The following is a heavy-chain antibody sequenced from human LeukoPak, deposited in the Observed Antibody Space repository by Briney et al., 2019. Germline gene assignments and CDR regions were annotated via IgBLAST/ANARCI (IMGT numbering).Heavy chain of an antibody. CDR3: ARDYYDSSGPPWLDY. Sequence: SETLSLTCTVSGGSISSSSYFWGWIRQPPGKGLEWIGSIYYSGSTYYNPSLKSRVTISVDTSKNQFSLRLSSVTAADTAVYYCARDYYDSSGPPWLDYWGQGTLVTVSS. J-gene: IGHJ4*02. CDR2: IYYSGST. D-gene: IGHD3-22*01. V-gene: IGHV4-39*07. CDR1: GGSISSSSYF.